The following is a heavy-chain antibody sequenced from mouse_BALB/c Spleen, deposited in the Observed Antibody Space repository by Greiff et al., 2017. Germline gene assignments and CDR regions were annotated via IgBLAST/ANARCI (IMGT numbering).Heavy chain of an antibody. J-gene: IGHJ2*01. CDR2: IYPGNVNT. V-gene: IGHV1S56*01. CDR1: GYTFTSYY. CDR3: ARSPDGYYPDY. Sequence: QVQLQQPGPELVKPGASVRISCKASGYTFTSYYIHWVKQRPGQGLEWIGWIYPGNVNTKYNEKFKGKATLTADKSSSTAYVQLSSLTSEDSAVYFCARSPDGYYPDYWGQGTTLTVSS. D-gene: IGHD2-3*01.